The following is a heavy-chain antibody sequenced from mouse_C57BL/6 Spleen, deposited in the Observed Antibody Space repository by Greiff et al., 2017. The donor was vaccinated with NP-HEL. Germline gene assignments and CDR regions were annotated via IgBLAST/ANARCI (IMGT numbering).Heavy chain of an antibody. V-gene: IGHV1-19*01. CDR2: INPYNGGT. J-gene: IGHJ3*01. CDR1: GYTFTDYY. D-gene: IGHD2-1*01. Sequence: EVQLQQSGPVLVKPGASVKMSCKASGYTFTDYYMNWVKQSHGKSLEWIGVINPYNGGTSYNQKFKGKATLTVDKSSSTAYMELNSLTSEDSAVYYCDLYGNCFAYWGQGTLVTVSA. CDR3: DLYGNCFAY.